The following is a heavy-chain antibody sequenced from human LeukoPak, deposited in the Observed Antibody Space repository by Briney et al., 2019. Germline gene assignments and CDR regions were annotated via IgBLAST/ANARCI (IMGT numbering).Heavy chain of an antibody. CDR1: GGSISSYY. J-gene: IGHJ4*02. CDR3: ARILYGSGVGAPRVDY. Sequence: SETLSLTCIVSGGSISSYYWTWIRQPPGRGLEWIGYIYYSGSTNYNPSLKSRVTISIDTSKNQFSLKLTSVTAADTAVYYCARILYGSGVGAPRVDYWGQGSLVTVSS. D-gene: IGHD3-10*01. V-gene: IGHV4-59*08. CDR2: IYYSGST.